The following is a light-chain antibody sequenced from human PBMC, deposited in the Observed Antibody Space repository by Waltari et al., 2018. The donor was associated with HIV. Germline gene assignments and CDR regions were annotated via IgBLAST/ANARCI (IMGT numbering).Light chain of an antibody. V-gene: IGLV2-23*02. Sequence: QSALTQTASVSGSPGQSITISCTGTSSDVGSYNLVSWYQQHPGKAPKLWLYEVSKRPAGVSNRFSGSQSVNTASLTISGLQAEDEADYYCCSSAGSSTPVVFGGGTKLTVL. J-gene: IGLJ2*01. CDR3: CSSAGSSTPVV. CDR2: EVS. CDR1: SSDVGSYNL.